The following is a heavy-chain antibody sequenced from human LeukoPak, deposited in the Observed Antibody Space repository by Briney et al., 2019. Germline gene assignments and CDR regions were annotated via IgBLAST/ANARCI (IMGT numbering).Heavy chain of an antibody. CDR3: ARVQAAEDY. CDR2: ISGSGGST. J-gene: IGHJ4*02. V-gene: IGHV3-23*01. CDR1: GFTFSTYA. Sequence: PGGSLRLSCAASGFTFSTYAMSWVRQAPGKGLEWVSAISGSGGSTYYADSVKGRFTISRDNAKNSLYLQMNSLRAEDTAVYYCARVQAAEDYWGQGTLVTVSS. D-gene: IGHD6-13*01.